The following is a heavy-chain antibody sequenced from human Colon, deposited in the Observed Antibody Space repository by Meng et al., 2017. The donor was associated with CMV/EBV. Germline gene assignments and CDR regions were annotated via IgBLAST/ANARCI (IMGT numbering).Heavy chain of an antibody. CDR1: FTGYI. CDR3: ARDKGCTTNCDASFYGMDV. V-gene: IGHV1-2*02. D-gene: IGHD2-2*01. CDR2: INPISGAT. J-gene: IGHJ6*02. Sequence: FTGYIRHWVRQAPGLGLEWVGWINPISGATDSAQNFPRRVTITRDTSITTAYMEMSRLGSDDTAVYYCARDKGCTTNCDASFYGMDVWGQGTTVTVSS.